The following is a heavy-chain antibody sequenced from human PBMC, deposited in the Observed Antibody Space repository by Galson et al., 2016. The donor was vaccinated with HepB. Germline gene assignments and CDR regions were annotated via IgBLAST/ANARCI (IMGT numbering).Heavy chain of an antibody. CDR2: IYASGST. CDR1: GGSISSDSYY. J-gene: IGHJ6*03. Sequence: TLSLTCTVSGGSISSDSYYWTWIRQPAGKGLEWIGRIYASGSTIYNPSLKSRVTISIDTSETQFFLKLSSVTAADTAVYYCARGLARLQIHYYYYMDVWGKGTTVTVSS. CDR3: ARGLARLQIHYYYYMDV. V-gene: IGHV4-61*02.